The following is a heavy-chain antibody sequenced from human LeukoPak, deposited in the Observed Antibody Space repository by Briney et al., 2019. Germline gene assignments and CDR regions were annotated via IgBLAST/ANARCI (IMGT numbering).Heavy chain of an antibody. D-gene: IGHD2-15*01. Sequence: GASVKVSCKASGYTFTSYGISWVRQAPGQGLEWMGWISAYNGNTNYAQKVQGRVTMTTDTSTSTAYLELRTLRSDDTAVYYCARDKESGGTCCYNWFDPWGRGTLVTVSS. J-gene: IGHJ5*02. CDR1: GYTFTSYG. V-gene: IGHV1-18*01. CDR3: ARDKESGGTCCYNWFDP. CDR2: ISAYNGNT.